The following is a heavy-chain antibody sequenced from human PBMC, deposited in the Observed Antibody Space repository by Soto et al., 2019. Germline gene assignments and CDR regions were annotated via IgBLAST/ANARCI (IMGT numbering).Heavy chain of an antibody. CDR2: IKSKTDGGTT. CDR1: GFTFSNAW. Sequence: PVGSLRLSCAASGFTFSNAWMSWVRQAPGKGLEWVGRIKSKTDGGTTDYAAPVKGRFTISRDDSKNTLYLQMNSLKTEDTAVYYCTTDSVPPPHYVLRYFDWLLPYYYYGMDVWGQGTTVTAP. V-gene: IGHV3-15*01. J-gene: IGHJ6*02. CDR3: TTDSVPPPHYVLRYFDWLLPYYYYGMDV. D-gene: IGHD3-9*01.